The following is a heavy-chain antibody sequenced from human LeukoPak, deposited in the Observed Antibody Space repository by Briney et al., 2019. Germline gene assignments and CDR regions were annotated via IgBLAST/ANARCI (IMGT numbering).Heavy chain of an antibody. D-gene: IGHD1-26*01. J-gene: IGHJ4*02. CDR3: ASLPSSGRSTDY. CDR1: GFTFSSYG. CDR2: IRYDGSNK. Sequence: GGSLRLSCAASGFTFSSYGMHWVRQAPGKGLEWVAFIRYDGSNKYYADSVKGRFIISRDNAKNSLYLQMNSLRAEDTAVYYCASLPSSGRSTDYWGQGTLVTVSS. V-gene: IGHV3-30*02.